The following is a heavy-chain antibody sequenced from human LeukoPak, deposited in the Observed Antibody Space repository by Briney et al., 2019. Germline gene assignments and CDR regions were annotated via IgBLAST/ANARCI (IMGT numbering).Heavy chain of an antibody. D-gene: IGHD3-10*01. CDR2: IYYSGST. V-gene: IGHV4-61*01. J-gene: IGHJ4*02. CDR1: GYSISSGYY. CDR3: ARDTTSGTDGVYYFDY. Sequence: SETLSLTCTVSGYSISSGYYWSWIRQPPGKGLEWIGYIYYSGSTNYNPSLKSRVTISVDTSKNQFSLKLSSVTAADTAVYYCARDTTSGTDGVYYFDYWGQGTLVTVSS.